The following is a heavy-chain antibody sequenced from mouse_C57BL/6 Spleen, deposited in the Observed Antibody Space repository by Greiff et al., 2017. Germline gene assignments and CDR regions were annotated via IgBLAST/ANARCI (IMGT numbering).Heavy chain of an antibody. CDR1: GYTFPSYW. Sequence: VQLQQSGAELVKPGASVTLSCKASGYTFPSYWMPWVKQRPGQGLAWIGMIHPNSGSTTYNEKFKSKATLTVDKSSTTAYMQLSSLTSEDSAVFYCARGGDYWGQGTTLTVSS. V-gene: IGHV1-64*01. CDR2: IHPNSGST. J-gene: IGHJ2*01. CDR3: ARGGDY.